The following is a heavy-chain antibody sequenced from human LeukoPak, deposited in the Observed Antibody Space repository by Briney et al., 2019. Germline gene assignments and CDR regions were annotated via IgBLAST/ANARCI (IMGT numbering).Heavy chain of an antibody. CDR3: ARMYGGYFDY. J-gene: IGHJ4*02. CDR1: GGSINSYY. CDR2: IHYTGST. V-gene: IGHV4-59*01. D-gene: IGHD4/OR15-4a*01. Sequence: SETLSLTCTVSGGSINSYYWSWIRQPPGKGLEWIGYIHYTGSTNYNPSLKSRVTISLDTSKNQFSLNLRSVTAADTAVYYCARMYGGYFDYWGQGTLVTVSS.